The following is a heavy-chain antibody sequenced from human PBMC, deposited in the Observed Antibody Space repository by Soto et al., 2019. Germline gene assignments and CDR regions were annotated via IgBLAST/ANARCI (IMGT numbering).Heavy chain of an antibody. CDR3: AIGGAYSSWSQLAY. V-gene: IGHV1-8*01. D-gene: IGHD6-6*01. J-gene: IGHJ4*02. Sequence: ASVKVSCKASGYTFTSYDINWVRQATGQGLEWMGWMNPNSGNTGYAQKFQGRVTMTRNTSISTAYMELSSLRSEDTAVYYCAIGGAYSSWSQLAYSAQRTLVTVSS. CDR1: GYTFTSYD. CDR2: MNPNSGNT.